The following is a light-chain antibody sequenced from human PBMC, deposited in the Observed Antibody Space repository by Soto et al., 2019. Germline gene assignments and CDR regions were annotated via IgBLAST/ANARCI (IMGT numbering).Light chain of an antibody. V-gene: IGKV1-12*01. CDR1: QDISNY. CDR3: QQANTFPIT. Sequence: DIQMTQSPSSLSSSVGDRVTITWQASQDISNYLNWYKTKPGKAPRLLSYAASNLQSGVPSRFRGRGSGTDFTLTISSLQPEDSESYYCQQANTFPITVGQGTRLEIK. J-gene: IGKJ5*01. CDR2: AAS.